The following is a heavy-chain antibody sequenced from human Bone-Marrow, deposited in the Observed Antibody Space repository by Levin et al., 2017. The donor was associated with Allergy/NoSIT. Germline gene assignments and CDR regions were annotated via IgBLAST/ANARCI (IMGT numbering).Heavy chain of an antibody. J-gene: IGHJ4*02. CDR1: GFTFNSAW. D-gene: IGHD3-16*01. V-gene: IGHV3-15*01. CDR2: IKSKTDGGTT. CDR3: TTSYDYVWGTYYNY. Sequence: LSLTCAASGFTFNSAWMSWVRQAPGKGLEWAGRIKSKTDGGTTDYAAPVKGRFTISRDDSKNMLYLQMNSLKMEDTAVYYCTTSYDYVWGTYYNYWGQGILVTVSS.